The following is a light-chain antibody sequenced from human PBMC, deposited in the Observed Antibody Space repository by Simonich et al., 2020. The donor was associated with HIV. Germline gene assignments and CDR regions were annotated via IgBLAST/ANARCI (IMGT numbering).Light chain of an antibody. CDR1: RGSIASNY. CDR3: QSDDSSNVV. J-gene: IGLJ2*01. Sequence: NFMLTQPHSVSESPGKTVTISCTRSRGSIASNYVQWYQQRPGRAPTTVIYEDNQRPSGGPDRFSGSIDSSSNSASLTISGLKTEDEADYYCQSDDSSNVVFGGGTKLTVL. V-gene: IGLV6-57*03. CDR2: EDN.